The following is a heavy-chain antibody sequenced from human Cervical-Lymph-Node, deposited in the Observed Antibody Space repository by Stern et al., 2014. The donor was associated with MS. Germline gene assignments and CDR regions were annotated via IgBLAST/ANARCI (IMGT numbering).Heavy chain of an antibody. CDR1: GFTFSSYS. J-gene: IGHJ4*02. CDR3: ARGRGGNYRYYFDY. CDR2: ISSGGSYI. V-gene: IGHV3-21*01. D-gene: IGHD4-23*01. Sequence: EVQLVESGGGLVKPGGSLRLSCAASGFTFSSYSMHWVRQAPGKVLAWVASISSGGSYIYYADSLKRRFNISRDNAKNSLYLQMNSLRAEDTAVYYCARGRGGNYRYYFDYWGQGTLVTVSS.